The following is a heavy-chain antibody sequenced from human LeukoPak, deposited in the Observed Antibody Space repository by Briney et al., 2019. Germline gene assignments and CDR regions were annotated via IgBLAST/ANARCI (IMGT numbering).Heavy chain of an antibody. Sequence: GGSLRLSCAASGFTFRIYAMSWVRQAPGKGLEWVSAISGSGDNTYYTDSVKGRFTISRDNSKNTLYLQMNSLRAEDTAVYYCAKGQNSRGYSRDYWGQGTLVTVSS. CDR1: GFTFRIYA. V-gene: IGHV3-23*01. J-gene: IGHJ4*02. CDR2: ISGSGDNT. CDR3: AKGQNSRGYSRDY. D-gene: IGHD5-18*01.